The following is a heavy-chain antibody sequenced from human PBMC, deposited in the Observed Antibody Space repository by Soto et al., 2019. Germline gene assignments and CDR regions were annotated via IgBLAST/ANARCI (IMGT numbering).Heavy chain of an antibody. CDR1: GYKVSTWHNFTSYW. D-gene: IGHD3-3*01. Sequence: GESLKISCMGSGYKVSTWHNFTSYWIAWVRQMPGEGLEWMGIIYPGDSDTRYSPSFQGQVTISADKSINSVYLQWSSLKASDTATYYCARLGFNYDFLSGYYNVHDYYRIDVSGPARPVTVSS. V-gene: IGHV5-51*01. CDR3: ARLGFNYDFLSGYYNVHDYYRIDV. CDR2: IYPGDSDT. J-gene: IGHJ6*02.